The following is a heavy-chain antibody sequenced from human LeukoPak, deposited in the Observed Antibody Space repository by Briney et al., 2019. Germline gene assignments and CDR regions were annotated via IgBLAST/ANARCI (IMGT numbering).Heavy chain of an antibody. D-gene: IGHD1-1*01. CDR3: ASHPTHQLMDA. V-gene: IGHV1-46*03. CDR1: GYTFTSYY. CDR2: INPSGGST. J-gene: IGHJ6*03. Sequence: ASVKVSCKASGYTFTSYYMHWVRQAPGQGLEWMGIINPSGGSTSYAQKYQGRVTMTRDTSTSTVYMELSSLRSEDTAVYYCASHPTHQLMDAWGKGTTVTVSS.